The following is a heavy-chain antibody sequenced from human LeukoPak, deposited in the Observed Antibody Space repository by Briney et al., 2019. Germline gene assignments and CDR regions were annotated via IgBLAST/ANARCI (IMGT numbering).Heavy chain of an antibody. CDR2: IKSDGSNT. D-gene: IGHD3-3*01. CDR1: GFTFINAW. J-gene: IGHJ4*02. Sequence: PGGSLRLSCAASGFTFINAWMAWVRQAPGKGLVWVSRIKSDGSNTNYADSVRGRFTISRDNAKNTLHLQMNSLRAEDTAVYYCARGGYYGSGRYYFDSWGQGTLVTVSS. CDR3: ARGGYYGSGRYYFDS. V-gene: IGHV3-74*01.